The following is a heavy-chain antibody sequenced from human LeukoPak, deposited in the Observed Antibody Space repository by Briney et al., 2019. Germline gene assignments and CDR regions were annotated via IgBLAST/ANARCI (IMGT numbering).Heavy chain of an antibody. CDR3: ARENYYDSSGYII. Sequence: SETLSLTCTVSGGSISSGGYYWSWIRQHPGKGLEWIGYIYYSGSTHYNPSLRSRITMSVDTSKNQFSLKLSSVTAADTAVYYCARENYYDSSGYIIWGQGTLVTVSS. D-gene: IGHD3-22*01. CDR1: GGSISSGGYY. CDR2: IYYSGST. J-gene: IGHJ4*02. V-gene: IGHV4-31*03.